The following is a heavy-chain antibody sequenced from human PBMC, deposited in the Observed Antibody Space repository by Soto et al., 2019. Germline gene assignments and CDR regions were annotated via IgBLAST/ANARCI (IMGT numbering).Heavy chain of an antibody. V-gene: IGHV3-23*01. D-gene: IGHD3-3*01. CDR2: ISDGGERT. CDR1: GFTFSDYV. J-gene: IGHJ6*04. Sequence: GGSLRLSCVASGFTFSDYVMSWVRQVPGKGLEWVSSISDGGERTDYRDSVRGRFTISRDNARFTLHLQMNSLRVDDTAIYFWARDRSTVFGLDVWGKGTKVTVSS. CDR3: ARDRSTVFGLDV.